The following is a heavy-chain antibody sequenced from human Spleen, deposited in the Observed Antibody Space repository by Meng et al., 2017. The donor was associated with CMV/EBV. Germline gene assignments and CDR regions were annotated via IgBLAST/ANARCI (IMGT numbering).Heavy chain of an antibody. CDR3: AKSDWDAFDI. Sequence: HWVRQATGKGLEWVSGIGTAGDTNYPGPVKGRFTISRDNAKNSLYLQMNSLRAEDTAVYYCAKSDWDAFDIWGQGTMVTVSS. CDR2: IGTAGDT. D-gene: IGHD2-21*01. V-gene: IGHV3-13*01. J-gene: IGHJ3*02.